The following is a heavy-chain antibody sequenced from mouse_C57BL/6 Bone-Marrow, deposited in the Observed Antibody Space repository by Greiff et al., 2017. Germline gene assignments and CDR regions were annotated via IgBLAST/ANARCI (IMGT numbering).Heavy chain of an antibody. Sequence: VQLQQPGAELVKPGASVKMSCKASGYTFTSYWITWVKQRPGQGLEWIGDIYPGSGSTNYNEKFKSKATLTVDTSSSTAYMQLSSLTSEDSAVYDCAGDYGNPWYAMDYWGQGTSVTVSS. CDR3: AGDYGNPWYAMDY. J-gene: IGHJ4*01. V-gene: IGHV1-55*01. D-gene: IGHD2-1*01. CDR1: GYTFTSYW. CDR2: IYPGSGST.